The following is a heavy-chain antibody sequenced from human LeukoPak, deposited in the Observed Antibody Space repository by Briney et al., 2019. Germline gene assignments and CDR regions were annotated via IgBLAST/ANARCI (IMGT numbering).Heavy chain of an antibody. V-gene: IGHV4-34*01. D-gene: IGHD5-12*01. CDR2: INHSGST. CDR1: GGSFSGYY. J-gene: IGHJ4*02. Sequence: SETLSLTCAVYGGSFSGYYWSWIRQPPGKGLEWIGEINHSGSTNYNPSLKSRVTISVDTSKNHFSLKVSSVTAADTAVYYCARHRLRTFDYWGQGTLVTVSS. CDR3: ARHRLRTFDY.